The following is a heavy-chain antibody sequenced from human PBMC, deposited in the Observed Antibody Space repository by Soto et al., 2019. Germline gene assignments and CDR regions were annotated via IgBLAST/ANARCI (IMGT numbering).Heavy chain of an antibody. Sequence: PGGSLRLSCAASGFTFSSYTMNWVRQAPGKGLEWASSVSSSSTYIYYADSVKGRFTISRDNAKNSLYLQMNSLRAEDTAIYYCARASHSTTWYGGRLDYWGQGTLVTVSS. D-gene: IGHD6-13*01. CDR3: ARASHSTTWYGGRLDY. J-gene: IGHJ4*02. CDR2: VSSSSTYI. V-gene: IGHV3-21*01. CDR1: GFTFSSYT.